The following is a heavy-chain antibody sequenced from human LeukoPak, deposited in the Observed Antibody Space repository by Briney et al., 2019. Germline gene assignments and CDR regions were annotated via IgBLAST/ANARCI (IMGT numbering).Heavy chain of an antibody. CDR2: LSSTSRHI. CDR3: ARQVHYYMDV. D-gene: IGHD2-2*01. J-gene: IGHJ6*03. CDR1: GFTFSSYE. Sequence: PGGSLRLSCAASGFTFSSYEMNWVRQAPGRGLEWVSYLSSTSRHIFHADSVKGRFTISRDNSKNPLYLQMNSLRAEDTAVYYCARQVHYYMDVWGKGSTVTVSS. V-gene: IGHV3-48*03.